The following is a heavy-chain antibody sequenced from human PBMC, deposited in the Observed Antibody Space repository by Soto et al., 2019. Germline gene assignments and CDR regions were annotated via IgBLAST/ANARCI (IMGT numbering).Heavy chain of an antibody. J-gene: IGHJ4*02. CDR1: GYTFTNFG. V-gene: IGHV1-18*01. Sequence: QVQLLQSGAEVKKPGASVKVSCKASGYTFTNFGISWVRQAPGQGLERMGWISDYNGNTNYTQNFQGRVTMTTDTPTSTAYMGLRSLRSDDTAVYYCARGGTPIDSWGQGTLVTVSS. CDR3: ARGGTPIDS. CDR2: ISDYNGNT. D-gene: IGHD3-16*01.